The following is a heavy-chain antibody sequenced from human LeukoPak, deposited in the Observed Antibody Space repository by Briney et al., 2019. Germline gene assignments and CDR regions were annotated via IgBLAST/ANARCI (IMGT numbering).Heavy chain of an antibody. D-gene: IGHD3-16*02. V-gene: IGHV5-51*01. CDR2: IYSVDFDT. CDR1: GYSFTSYW. J-gene: IGHJ1*01. CDR3: VLRLGELSLQYFQH. Sequence: GVSLKISSKGSGYSFTSYWIGWVRQMPGQGRGWRGIIYSVDFDTRYSPAFQGHVTISADKSISTAYLQWSSLKASDTAMYYCVLRLGELSLQYFQHWGQGTLVTVSS.